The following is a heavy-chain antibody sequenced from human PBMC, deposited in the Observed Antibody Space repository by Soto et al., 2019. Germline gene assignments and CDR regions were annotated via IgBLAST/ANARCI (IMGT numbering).Heavy chain of an antibody. V-gene: IGHV1-2*02. Sequence: QVQLVQSGAEAKKPGASVKVSCKASGYTFIAYHIHWLRQAPGQGLEWMGWINPNSGGTNYAQEFHDRGTMTRDTSISTSYMELSSLTSDDTAMYYCAKDHGSCWYDDFEYWGQGTQVPVSP. J-gene: IGHJ4*02. CDR3: AKDHGSCWYDDFEY. D-gene: IGHD6-19*01. CDR2: INPNSGGT. CDR1: GYTFIAYH.